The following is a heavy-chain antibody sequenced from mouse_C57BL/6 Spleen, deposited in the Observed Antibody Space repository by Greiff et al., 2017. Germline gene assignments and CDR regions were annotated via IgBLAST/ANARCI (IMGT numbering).Heavy chain of an antibody. CDR2: ISSGGSTI. J-gene: IGHJ2*01. CDR1: GFTFSDYG. D-gene: IGHD1-1*01. V-gene: IGHV5-17*01. Sequence: VQLKQSGGGLVKPGGSLKLSCAASGFTFSDYGMHWVRQAPEKGLEWVAYISSGGSTIYYADTVQGRFTISRDNAKNTLFLQMTRLRSEDTGMCYGARHVRGDDGCQGTTLTVSS. CDR3: ARHVRGDD.